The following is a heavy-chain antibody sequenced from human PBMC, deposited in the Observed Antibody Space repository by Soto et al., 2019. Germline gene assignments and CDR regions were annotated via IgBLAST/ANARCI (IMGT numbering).Heavy chain of an antibody. CDR2: IWYDGSNK. D-gene: IGHD2-15*01. CDR3: AREGCSGGSCYPIGE. J-gene: IGHJ4*02. CDR1: GFTFSSYG. V-gene: IGHV3-33*01. Sequence: QVQLVESGGGVVQPGRSLRLSCAASGFTFSSYGMHWVRQAPGKGLERVAVIWYDGSNKYYADSVKGRFTISRDNSKNTLYLQMNRLRAEDTAVYYCAREGCSGGSCYPIGEWGQGTLVTVSS.